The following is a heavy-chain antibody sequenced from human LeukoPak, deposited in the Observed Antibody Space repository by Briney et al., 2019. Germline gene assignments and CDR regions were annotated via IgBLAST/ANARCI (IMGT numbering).Heavy chain of an antibody. Sequence: ASVKVSCKASGYTFTGYYMHWVRQAPGQGLEWMGRINPNSGVTHYAQKFQSRVTMTRDTSISTAYMELSRLRSDDTAVYYCASLSNPDAFDIWGQGTMVTVSS. V-gene: IGHV1-2*06. CDR3: ASLSNPDAFDI. CDR2: INPNSGVT. J-gene: IGHJ3*02. CDR1: GYTFTGYY. D-gene: IGHD2/OR15-2a*01.